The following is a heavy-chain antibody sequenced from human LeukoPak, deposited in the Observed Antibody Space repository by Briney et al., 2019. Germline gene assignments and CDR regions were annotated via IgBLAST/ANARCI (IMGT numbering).Heavy chain of an antibody. CDR1: GGSIRSSYYY. D-gene: IGHD5-24*01. CDR2: IYDSGST. V-gene: IGHV4-39*07. Sequence: SETLSPTCTVSGGSIRSSYYYWGWIRQPPGKGLEWIGSIYDSGSTYYNPSLKSRVTISVDTSKNQLSLKLSSVTAADTAVYYCARAAGHQRWLQLAYYFDYWGQGTLVTVSS. CDR3: ARAAGHQRWLQLAYYFDY. J-gene: IGHJ4*02.